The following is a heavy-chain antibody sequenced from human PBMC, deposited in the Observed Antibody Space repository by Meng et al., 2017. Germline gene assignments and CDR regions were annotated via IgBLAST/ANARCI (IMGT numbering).Heavy chain of an antibody. CDR2: INTNTGNP. D-gene: IGHD5-18*01. J-gene: IGHJ4*02. V-gene: IGHV7-4-1*02. CDR3: ARGRDTAMVTRALGY. CDR1: VGTFSSYA. Sequence: ASVNVSCKASVGTFSSYAISWVRQAPGQGLEWMGWINTNTGNPTYAQGFTGRFVLSLDTSVSTAYLQISSLKAEDTAVYYCARGRDTAMVTRALGYWGQGTLVTVSS.